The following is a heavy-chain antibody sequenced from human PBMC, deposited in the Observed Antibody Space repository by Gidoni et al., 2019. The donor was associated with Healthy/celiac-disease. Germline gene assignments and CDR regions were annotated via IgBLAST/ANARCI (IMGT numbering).Heavy chain of an antibody. Sequence: QVQLVQSGAEVKKPGSSVKVSCQASGGTFSSYAISWVRQAPGQGLEWMGGIIPIFGTANYAQKFQGRVTITADESTSTAYMELSSLRSEDTAVYYCASRGDIAVAGTRLGYYYYYGMDVWGQGTTVTVSS. D-gene: IGHD6-19*01. J-gene: IGHJ6*02. CDR2: IIPIFGTA. CDR1: GGTFSSYA. CDR3: ASRGDIAVAGTRLGYYYYYGMDV. V-gene: IGHV1-69*01.